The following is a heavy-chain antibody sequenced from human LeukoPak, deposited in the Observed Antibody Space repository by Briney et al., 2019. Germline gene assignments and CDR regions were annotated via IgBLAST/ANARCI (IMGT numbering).Heavy chain of an antibody. Sequence: GGSLRLSCAASGFIFTKYWMHWVRQAPGKGLVWVSHVNSYGSATSYADSVKGRFTISRDNAKNTVYLHMNSLRVEDTAVYYCTSFYETNWGQGTLVTVSS. J-gene: IGHJ4*02. V-gene: IGHV3-74*01. CDR1: GFIFTKYW. D-gene: IGHD2/OR15-2a*01. CDR3: TSFYETN. CDR2: VNSYGSAT.